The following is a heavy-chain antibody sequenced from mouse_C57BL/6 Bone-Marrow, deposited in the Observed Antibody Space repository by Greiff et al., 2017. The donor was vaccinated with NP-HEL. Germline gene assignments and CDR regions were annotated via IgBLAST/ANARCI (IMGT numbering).Heavy chain of an antibody. CDR2: IDPNSGGT. J-gene: IGHJ2*01. CDR3: ARFRFDY. V-gene: IGHV1-72*01. Sequence: QVQLKQPGAELVKPGASVKLSCKASGYTFTSYWMHWVKQRPGRGLEWIGRIDPNSGGTKYNKKFKSKATLTVDKPSSTAYMQLSSLTSEDSAVYYCARFRFDYWGQGTTLTVSS. CDR1: GYTFTSYW.